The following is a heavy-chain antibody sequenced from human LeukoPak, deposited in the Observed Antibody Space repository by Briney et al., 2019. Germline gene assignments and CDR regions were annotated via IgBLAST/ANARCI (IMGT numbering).Heavy chain of an antibody. CDR3: AKDRYYYGSESYPIEAFDV. CDR2: IRYDGSNK. V-gene: IGHV3-30*02. J-gene: IGHJ3*01. D-gene: IGHD3-10*01. CDR1: GFTFSTYG. Sequence: PGGSLRLSCAASGFTFSTYGMHWVRQAPGKGLEWVAFIRYDGSNKYYAESVKGRFTISRDNSKNTLYVQMTSLRTEDTAVYYCAKDRYYYGSESYPIEAFDVWGQGTMVSVS.